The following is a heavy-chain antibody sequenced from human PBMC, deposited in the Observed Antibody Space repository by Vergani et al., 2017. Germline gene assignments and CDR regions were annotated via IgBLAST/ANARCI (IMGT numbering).Heavy chain of an antibody. J-gene: IGHJ4*02. CDR3: AREAGNYYYDSSGYSN. Sequence: QVQLVQSGAEVKKPGASVKVSCKASGYTFTSYAMHWVRQAPGQRLEWMGWINAGHGNTKYSQKFQGRVTITRDTSASTADMELSSLRSEDTAVDYCAREAGNYYYDSSGYSNWGQGTLVTVSS. D-gene: IGHD3-22*01. V-gene: IGHV1-3*01. CDR2: INAGHGNT. CDR1: GYTFTSYA.